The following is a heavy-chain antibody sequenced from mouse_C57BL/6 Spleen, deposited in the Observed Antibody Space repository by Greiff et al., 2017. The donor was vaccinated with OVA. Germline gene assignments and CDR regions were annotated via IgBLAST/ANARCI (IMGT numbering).Heavy chain of an antibody. CDR2: ISSGSSTI. CDR1: GFTFSDYG. V-gene: IGHV5-17*01. CDR3: ASLLFDYAMDY. D-gene: IGHD2-1*01. Sequence: EVMLVESGGGLVKPGGSLKLSCAASGFTFSDYGMHWVRQAPEKGLEWVAYISSGSSTIYYADTVKGRFTISRDNAKNTLFLQMTSLRSEDTAMYYCASLLFDYAMDYWGQGTSVTVSS. J-gene: IGHJ4*01.